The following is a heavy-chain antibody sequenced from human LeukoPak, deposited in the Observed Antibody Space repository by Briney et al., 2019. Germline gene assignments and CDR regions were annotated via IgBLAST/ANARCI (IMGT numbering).Heavy chain of an antibody. D-gene: IGHD3-22*01. CDR3: GRLDDYDYSAW. Sequence: SETLSLTCAVYGGSFSGYYWSWIRQPPGKGLKWIGEINHSGSTNYNPSLKSRVTISVGTSKNQFSLKLSSVTAADTAVYFCGRLDDYDYSAWWGQGILVTVSS. CDR2: INHSGST. CDR1: GGSFSGYY. V-gene: IGHV4-34*01. J-gene: IGHJ4*02.